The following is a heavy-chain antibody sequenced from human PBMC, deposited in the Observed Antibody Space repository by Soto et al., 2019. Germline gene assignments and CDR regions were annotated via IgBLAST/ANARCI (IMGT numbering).Heavy chain of an antibody. Sequence: QVQLVQSGAEVKKPGASVKVSCKASGYTFTSYYMHWVRQAPGQGLEWMGIINPSGGSTSYAQKFQGRVTMTRDTSSSTVYMELSSLRSEDTAVYYCARNAGYCSGGSCYSGTSNSIWYFDLWGRGTLVTVSS. CDR3: ARNAGYCSGGSCYSGTSNSIWYFDL. V-gene: IGHV1-46*01. CDR1: GYTFTSYY. CDR2: INPSGGST. D-gene: IGHD2-15*01. J-gene: IGHJ2*01.